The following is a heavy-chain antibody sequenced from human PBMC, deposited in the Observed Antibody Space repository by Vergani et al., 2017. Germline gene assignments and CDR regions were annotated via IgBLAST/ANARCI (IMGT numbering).Heavy chain of an antibody. CDR3: AREGWLHFTDCYYGMDV. CDR2: IYYSGST. V-gene: IGHV4-30-4*08. CDR1: GGSISSGYYY. J-gene: IGHJ6*02. Sequence: QVQLQESGPGLVKPSQTLSLTCTVSGGSISSGYYYWSWIRHPPGKGLEWIGYIYYSGSTYYNPSLKSRVTISVDTSKNQFSLKLSSVTAVDTAVYYCAREGWLHFTDCYYGMDVWGQGTTVTVSS. D-gene: IGHD5-24*01.